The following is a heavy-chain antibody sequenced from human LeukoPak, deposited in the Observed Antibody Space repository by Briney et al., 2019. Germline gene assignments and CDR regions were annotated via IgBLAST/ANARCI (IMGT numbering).Heavy chain of an antibody. D-gene: IGHD6-6*01. CDR2: IYTSGST. CDR1: GGSISSYY. CDR3: ARGRPDYDAFDI. J-gene: IGHJ3*02. Sequence: SETLSLTCTASGGSISSYYWSWIRQPAGKGLEWIGRIYTSGSTSYNPSLKSRVTMSVDTSKNQFSLKLSSVTAADTAVYYCARGRPDYDAFDIWGQGTMVTVSS. V-gene: IGHV4-4*07.